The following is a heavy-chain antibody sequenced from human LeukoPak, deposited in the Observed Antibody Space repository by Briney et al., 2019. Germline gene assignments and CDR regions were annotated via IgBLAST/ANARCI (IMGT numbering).Heavy chain of an antibody. CDR2: IYYSGST. CDR1: GVSISSYY. Sequence: SETLSLTCTDSGVSISSYYWSWIRQPSGKGLEWIGYIYYSGSTNYNPSLKSRVTISVDTSKNQFSLKLSSVTAADTAVYYCARVVWDIAARLGGLGAFDIWGPGTMVTVSS. J-gene: IGHJ3*02. V-gene: IGHV4-59*01. D-gene: IGHD6-6*01. CDR3: ARVVWDIAARLGGLGAFDI.